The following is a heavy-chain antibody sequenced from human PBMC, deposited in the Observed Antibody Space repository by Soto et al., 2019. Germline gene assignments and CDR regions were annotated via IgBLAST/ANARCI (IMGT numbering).Heavy chain of an antibody. Sequence: QVQLVESGGSVVQPGRSLRLSCEASGFTFTSYAMHWVSQAPGTGLEWVAVISYDGINEYYADFVKGRFTISRDNSKNTLFLQRSSLRVEDTAVYYCARDRLRLGELSLIGYFDYWGQGTLVTVSS. CDR2: ISYDGINE. CDR3: ARDRLRLGELSLIGYFDY. CDR1: GFTFTSYA. J-gene: IGHJ4*02. D-gene: IGHD3-16*02. V-gene: IGHV3-30*15.